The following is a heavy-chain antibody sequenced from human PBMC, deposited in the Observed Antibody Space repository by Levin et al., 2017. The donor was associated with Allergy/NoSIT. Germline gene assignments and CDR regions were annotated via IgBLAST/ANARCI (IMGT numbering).Heavy chain of an antibody. CDR2: ISYDGSNK. V-gene: IGHV3-30-3*01. CDR1: GFTFSSYA. D-gene: IGHD3-9*01. J-gene: IGHJ4*02. Sequence: TGGSLRLSCAASGFTFSSYAMHWVRQAPGKGLEWVAVISYDGSNKYYADSVKGRFTISRDNSKNTLYLQMNSLRAEDTAVYYCARSRGLRYFDWLLITYWGQGTLVTVSS. CDR3: ARSRGLRYFDWLLITY.